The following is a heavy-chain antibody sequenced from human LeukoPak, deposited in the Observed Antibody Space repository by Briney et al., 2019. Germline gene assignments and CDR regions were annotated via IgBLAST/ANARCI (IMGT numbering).Heavy chain of an antibody. J-gene: IGHJ5*02. CDR2: IYTSGST. D-gene: IGHD3-3*01. CDR3: ARDQTRFLEWLTAFDP. V-gene: IGHV4-4*07. Sequence: SETLSLTCTVSGGSISSYYWSWIRQPAGKGREWTGRIYTSGSTNYNPSLKSRVTMSVDTSKNQFSLKLSSVTGADTAVYYCARDQTRFLEWLTAFDPWGQGTLVTVSS. CDR1: GGSISSYY.